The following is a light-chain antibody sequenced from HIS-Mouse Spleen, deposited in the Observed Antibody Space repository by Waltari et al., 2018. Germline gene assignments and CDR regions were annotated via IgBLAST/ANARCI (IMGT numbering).Light chain of an antibody. V-gene: IGKV4-1*01. J-gene: IGKJ1*01. CDR3: QLYYRTPWT. Sequence: DIVMTQSPDSLAVSLGERATINCKSSQSVLYSSNNKNYLALYQQKPVQPAKLLIYCASSREAGVPDRFSGSGFVTDSTLTISSLQAEDVAVYYCQLYYRTPWTFGQGTKVEIK. CDR1: QSVLYSSNNKNY. CDR2: CAS.